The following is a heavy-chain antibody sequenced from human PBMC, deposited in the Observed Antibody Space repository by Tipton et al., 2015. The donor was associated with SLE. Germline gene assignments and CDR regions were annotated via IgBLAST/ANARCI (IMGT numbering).Heavy chain of an antibody. V-gene: IGHV4-34*01. CDR3: ARKWELLRGWYFDL. J-gene: IGHJ2*01. CDR1: GGSFSGYY. D-gene: IGHD1-26*01. Sequence: TLSLTCAVYGGSFSGYYWSWIRQPPGKGLERSGEINHSGSTNYNPSLKSRVTISVDTSKNQFSLKLSSVTAADTAVYYCARKWELLRGWYFDLWGRGTLVTVSS. CDR2: INHSGST.